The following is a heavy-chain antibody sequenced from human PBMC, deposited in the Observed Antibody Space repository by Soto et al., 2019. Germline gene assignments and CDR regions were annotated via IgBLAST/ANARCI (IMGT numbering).Heavy chain of an antibody. V-gene: IGHV4-4*07. CDR1: GGSISNYF. J-gene: IGHJ4*02. CDR3: ARGGQDFWSGPFDY. CDR2: IDNSGST. Sequence: SATLSLTCPVSGGSISNYFCNWIRQPAGKGLEWIGRIDNSGSTNYNPSLKSRITMSADTSRNQFSLKLNSVTAADTAVYYCARGGQDFWSGPFDYWGQGALGTV. D-gene: IGHD3-3*01.